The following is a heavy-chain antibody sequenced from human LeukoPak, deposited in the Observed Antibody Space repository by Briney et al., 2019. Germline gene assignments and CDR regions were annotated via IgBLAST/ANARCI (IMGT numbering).Heavy chain of an antibody. CDR2: IYSGGST. J-gene: IGHJ4*02. CDR1: GFTVSSNY. D-gene: IGHD6-19*01. Sequence: PGGSLRLSCAASGFTVSSNYMSWVRQAPGKGLEWVSVIYSGGSTYYADSVKGRFTISRDNSKNTLYLQMNSLRAEDTAVYYCAKVQASSGWYSYIDYWGQGTLVTVSS. V-gene: IGHV3-53*05. CDR3: AKVQASSGWYSYIDY.